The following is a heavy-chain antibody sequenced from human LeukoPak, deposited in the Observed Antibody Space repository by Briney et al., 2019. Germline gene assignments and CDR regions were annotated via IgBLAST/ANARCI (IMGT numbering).Heavy chain of an antibody. CDR3: AKRGTIFGVVTPVGFDY. J-gene: IGHJ4*02. Sequence: GGSLRLSCAASGFTFSSYAMSWVRQAPGKGLECVSAISGSGGSTYYADSVKGRFTISRDNSKNTLYLQMNSLRAEDTAVYYCAKRGTIFGVVTPVGFDYWGQGTLVTVSS. CDR1: GFTFSSYA. D-gene: IGHD3-3*01. V-gene: IGHV3-23*01. CDR2: ISGSGGST.